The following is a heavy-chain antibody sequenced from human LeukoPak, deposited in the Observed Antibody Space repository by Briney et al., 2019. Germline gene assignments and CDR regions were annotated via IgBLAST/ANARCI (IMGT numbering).Heavy chain of an antibody. D-gene: IGHD2-2*01. Sequence: GGSLRLSCAASGFTFSSYGMHWVRQAPGKGLEWVVVISYDGSNKYYADSVKGRFTISRDNSKNTLYLQTNSLRAEDTAVYYCAKVSYCSSTSCYGMDVWGKGTTVTVSS. CDR2: ISYDGSNK. CDR1: GFTFSSYG. CDR3: AKVSYCSSTSCYGMDV. J-gene: IGHJ6*04. V-gene: IGHV3-30*18.